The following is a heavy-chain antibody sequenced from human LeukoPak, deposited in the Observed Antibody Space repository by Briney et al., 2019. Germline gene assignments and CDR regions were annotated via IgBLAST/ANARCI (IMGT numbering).Heavy chain of an antibody. CDR3: AKGDGWELLHVFGY. V-gene: IGHV1-3*03. D-gene: IGHD1-26*01. J-gene: IGHJ4*02. Sequence: ASVKVSCKASGYTFTSYAMHWVRQAPGQRLEWMGWINAGNGNTKYSQEFQGRVTITRDTSASTVYMELSSLRSEDTAVYYCAKGDGWELLHVFGYWGQGTLVTVSS. CDR2: INAGNGNT. CDR1: GYTFTSYA.